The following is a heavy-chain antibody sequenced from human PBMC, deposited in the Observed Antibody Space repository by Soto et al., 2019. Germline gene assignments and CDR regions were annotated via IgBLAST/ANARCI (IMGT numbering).Heavy chain of an antibody. J-gene: IGHJ5*02. CDR1: GDFIRGSDYY. CDR2: IYYSGST. V-gene: IGHV4-39*01. CDR3: ARTQNNWFDP. Sequence: SETLSLTCTVSGDFIRGSDYYWGWIRQPPGKGLEWIGSIYYSGSTYYNPSLKSRVTISVDTSKNQFSLKLSSVTAADTAVYYCARTQNNWFDPWGQGTLVTVSS.